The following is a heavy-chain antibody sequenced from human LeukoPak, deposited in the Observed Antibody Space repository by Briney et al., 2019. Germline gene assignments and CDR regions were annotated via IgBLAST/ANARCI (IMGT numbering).Heavy chain of an antibody. Sequence: GGSLRLSCAASGFTFSSYEMNWVRQAPGKGLEWVSSISSSSSYIYYADSVKGRFTISRDNAKNSLYLQMNSLRAEDTAVYYCARLGYFGNMDVWGKGTTVTVSS. CDR3: ARLGYFGNMDV. V-gene: IGHV3-21*01. CDR1: GFTFSSYE. CDR2: ISSSSSYI. J-gene: IGHJ6*03. D-gene: IGHD3-10*01.